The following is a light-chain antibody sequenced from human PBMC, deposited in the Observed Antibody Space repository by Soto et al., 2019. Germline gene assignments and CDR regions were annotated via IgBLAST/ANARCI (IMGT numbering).Light chain of an antibody. J-gene: IGLJ1*01. V-gene: IGLV2-14*01. CDR1: SSDVGGYNY. CDR2: DVS. Sequence: QSVLTQPASVSGSPGQSITISCTGTSSDVGGYNYVSWYQQNPGKAPKLMIYDVSNRPSGVSNRLSGSKSGNTASLTISGLQVEDEADYYCSSLTTTSTLVFGTGTKVTVL. CDR3: SSLTTTSTLV.